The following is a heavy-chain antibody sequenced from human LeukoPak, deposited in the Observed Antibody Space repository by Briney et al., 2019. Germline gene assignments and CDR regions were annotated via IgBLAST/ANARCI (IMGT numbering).Heavy chain of an antibody. V-gene: IGHV3-23*01. CDR1: GFIFSSYG. CDR2: ISATGGST. Sequence: GGSLRLSCAASGFIFSSYGMSWVRQAPKKGLEWVSGISATGGSTFYADSVKGRFTISRDNSKNTLHLQMNSLRAEDTAVYYCARNSGTYSFSALDFWGQGTMGTVSS. D-gene: IGHD1-26*01. J-gene: IGHJ3*01. CDR3: ARNSGTYSFSALDF.